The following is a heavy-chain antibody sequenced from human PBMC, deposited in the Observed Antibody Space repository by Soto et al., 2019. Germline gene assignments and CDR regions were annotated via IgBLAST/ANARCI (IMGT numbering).Heavy chain of an antibody. Sequence: EVQLLESGGGLVQPGGSLRLSCAASGFTFSSYAMSWVRQAPGKGLEWVSAISGSGGSTYYADSVKGRFTISRDNSKNTLYLQMNSLRAEDTAVYYCAKGASPLRYFDGLNYFDYWGQGTLVTVSS. CDR1: GFTFSSYA. D-gene: IGHD3-9*01. CDR2: ISGSGGST. V-gene: IGHV3-23*01. J-gene: IGHJ4*02. CDR3: AKGASPLRYFDGLNYFDY.